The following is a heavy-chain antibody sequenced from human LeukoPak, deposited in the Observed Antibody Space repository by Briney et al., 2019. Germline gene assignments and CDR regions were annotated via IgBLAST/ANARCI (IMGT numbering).Heavy chain of an antibody. CDR1: GFTFSTYW. D-gene: IGHD6-13*01. CDR2: IKEDGSEK. V-gene: IGHV3-7*02. Sequence: GGSLRLSCVASGFTFSTYWMHWVRQAPGKGLEWVATIKEDGSEKYYVDSVKGRFTISRDNAKSSLYLQMNSLRAEDTAVYYCSRHTSSWHAMDVWGQGTTVTVSS. J-gene: IGHJ6*02. CDR3: SRHTSSWHAMDV.